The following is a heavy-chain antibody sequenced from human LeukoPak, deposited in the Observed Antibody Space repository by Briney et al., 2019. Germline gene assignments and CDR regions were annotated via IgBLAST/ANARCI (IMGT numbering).Heavy chain of an antibody. CDR1: GFTFTNYG. CDR2: INWKTGAT. V-gene: IGHV3-20*04. Sequence: GGSLRLSCTASGFTFTNYGMSWVRQAPGKGLEWLSGINWKTGATGYSDSVKGRFTISKDNTKNSLYLQMNSLRAEDTAFYYCARETSARGVSTHWGQGTLVTVSS. D-gene: IGHD3-10*01. CDR3: ARETSARGVSTH. J-gene: IGHJ4*02.